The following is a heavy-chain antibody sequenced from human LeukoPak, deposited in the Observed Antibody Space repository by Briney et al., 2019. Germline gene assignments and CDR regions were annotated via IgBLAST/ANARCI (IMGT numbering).Heavy chain of an antibody. V-gene: IGHV3-49*04. CDR2: IRSIASGGTK. J-gene: IGHJ4*02. CDR3: ARDFRLVSGAGDFGY. CDR1: GFTFRHYG. Sequence: GGSLRLSCTASGFTFRHYGMSWVRQTPGKGLEWVGFIRSIASGGTKEFAASVKGRFTISRDASKGIAYLQMNSLKSEDTAVYYCARDFRLVSGAGDFGYWGQGTLVTVSS. D-gene: IGHD3-10*01.